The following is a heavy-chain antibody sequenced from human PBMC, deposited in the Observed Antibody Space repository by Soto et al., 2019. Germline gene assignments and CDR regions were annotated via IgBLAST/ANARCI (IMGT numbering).Heavy chain of an antibody. Sequence: GPPVKVSCKASGGTFSSYTISWVRQAPGQGLEWMGRIIPILGIANYAQKFQGRVTITADKSTSTAYMELSSLTSEDTAIYYCAADKVPTDPYNWVDPRGQGTLVTVSS. CDR1: GGTFSSYT. CDR2: IIPILGIA. CDR3: AADKVPTDPYNWVDP. J-gene: IGHJ5*02. V-gene: IGHV1-69*02. D-gene: IGHD2-2*01.